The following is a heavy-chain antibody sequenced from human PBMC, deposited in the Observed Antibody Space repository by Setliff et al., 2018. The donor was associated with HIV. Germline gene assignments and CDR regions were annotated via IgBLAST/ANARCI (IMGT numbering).Heavy chain of an antibody. V-gene: IGHV1-69*10. CDR2: IIPILGIA. CDR1: GGTFSSYG. CDR3: ARDQAYYYDSSAYYPDAFDL. Sequence: SVKVSCKASGGTFSSYGINWVRQAPGQGLEWMGGIIPILGIANYAQKFQGRVTINADKPTSTAYMELSSLRSEDTAVYYCARDQAYYYDSSAYYPDAFDLWGQGTMVTVSS. D-gene: IGHD3-22*01. J-gene: IGHJ3*01.